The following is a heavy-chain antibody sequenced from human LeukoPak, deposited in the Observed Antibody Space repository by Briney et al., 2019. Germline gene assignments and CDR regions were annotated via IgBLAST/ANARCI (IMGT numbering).Heavy chain of an antibody. Sequence: ASVRVSCKASGYSFTGYYMHWVRQAPGQGLEWMGWINPNSGGTNYAQKSQGRVTMTRDTSISTAYMELSRLRSEDTAMYYCARGILDYYDSSGLFDYWGQGTLVTVSS. J-gene: IGHJ4*02. D-gene: IGHD3-22*01. CDR3: ARGILDYYDSSGLFDY. CDR1: GYSFTGYY. CDR2: INPNSGGT. V-gene: IGHV1-2*02.